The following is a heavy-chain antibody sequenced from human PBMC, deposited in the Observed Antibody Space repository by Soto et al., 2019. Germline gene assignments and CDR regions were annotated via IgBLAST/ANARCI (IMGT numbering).Heavy chain of an antibody. V-gene: IGHV3-7*01. Sequence: GGSLRLSCAASGFTFSSYWMSWVRQAPGKGLEWVANIKQDGSEKYYVDSVKGRFTISRDNAKNSLYLQMNSLRAEDTAVYYCARDPNIVLVPAALRSYYYYYGMDVWGQRTTVTVSS. CDR1: GFTFSSYW. D-gene: IGHD2-2*01. J-gene: IGHJ6*02. CDR3: ARDPNIVLVPAALRSYYYYYGMDV. CDR2: IKQDGSEK.